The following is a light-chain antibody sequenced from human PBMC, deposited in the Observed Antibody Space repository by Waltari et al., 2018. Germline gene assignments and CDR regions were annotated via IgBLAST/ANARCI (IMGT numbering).Light chain of an antibody. J-gene: IGKJ4*01. CDR2: GAS. Sequence: EVLMPQSPATLSVSPGERATLSCRASQSLTSNLAWYQQRPGQAPRLLIYGASTRATGIPARFSGSGSGTEFTLTVSSLQSEDFAVYYCQQYNNWPLTFGGGTKVEIK. CDR1: QSLTSN. CDR3: QQYNNWPLT. V-gene: IGKV3-15*01.